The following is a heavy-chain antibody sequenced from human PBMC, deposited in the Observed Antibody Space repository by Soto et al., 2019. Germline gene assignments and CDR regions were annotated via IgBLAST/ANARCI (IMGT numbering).Heavy chain of an antibody. CDR3: ARQNGWSYGEFDY. D-gene: IGHD1-26*01. CDR1: GGSISSTGYY. Sequence: PETLSLTPTVPGGSISSTGYYCRWIRQPPGKGLEWIGSIYYSGSTYYNPSLKSRVTISVDTSKNQFSLKLSSVTAADTAVYYCARQNGWSYGEFDYCGQGSLVP. J-gene: IGHJ4*02. V-gene: IGHV4-39*01. CDR2: IYYSGST.